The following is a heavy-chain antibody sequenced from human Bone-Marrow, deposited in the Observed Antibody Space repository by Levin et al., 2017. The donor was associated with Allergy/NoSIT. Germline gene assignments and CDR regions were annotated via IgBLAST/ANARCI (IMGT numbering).Heavy chain of an antibody. D-gene: IGHD6-19*01. J-gene: IGHJ4*02. V-gene: IGHV3-33*01. CDR1: GFTFSSYG. CDR2: IWYDGSNK. CDR3: ARDRQWLASFDF. Sequence: QPGGSLRLSCAASGFTFSSYGMHWVRQAQGKGMEWVAVIWYDGSNKNYADSVKGRFTISRDNSKNKLYLQMNSLRAEDTAVYYCARDRQWLASFDFWGQGTLVTVSS.